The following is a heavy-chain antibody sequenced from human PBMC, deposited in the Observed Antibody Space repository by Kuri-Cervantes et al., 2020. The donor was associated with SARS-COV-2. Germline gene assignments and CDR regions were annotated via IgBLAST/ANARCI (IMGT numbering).Heavy chain of an antibody. CDR2: ISSSSSYI. CDR1: GFTFSSYS. J-gene: IGHJ5*02. V-gene: IGHV3-21*01. CDR3: AGPGWGGYDWFDP. D-gene: IGHD3-3*01. Sequence: GESLKISCAASGFTFSSYSMSWVRQAPGKGLEWVSSISSSSSYIYYADSVKGRFTISRDNAKDSLYLQMNSLRAEDTAVYYCAGPGWGGYDWFDPWGQGTLVTVSS.